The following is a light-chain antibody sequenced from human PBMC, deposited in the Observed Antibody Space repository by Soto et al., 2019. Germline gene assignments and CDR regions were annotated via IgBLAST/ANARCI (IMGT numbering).Light chain of an antibody. V-gene: IGLV2-8*01. CDR2: EVT. CDR3: TSYVGNDIWV. CDR1: SSDVGAYKY. J-gene: IGLJ3*02. Sequence: QSVLTQPPSASGSPGQSVTISCTGTSSDVGAYKYVSWYQQYPGKAPKLMIYEVTKRPSGVPDRFSGSKSGNTASLTVSGLQAEDEADYYCTSYVGNDIWVFGAGTTVTVL.